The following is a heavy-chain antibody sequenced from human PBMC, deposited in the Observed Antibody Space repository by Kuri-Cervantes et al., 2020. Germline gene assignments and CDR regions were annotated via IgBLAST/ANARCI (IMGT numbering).Heavy chain of an antibody. Sequence: GGSLRLSCAASGFTFSSYSMNWVRQAPGKGLEWVSYISDSSSTIYYADSVKGRFTISRDNAKNSLSLQMNTLRAEDTAVYYRARDPSGYSGYEHFDYWGLGTLVTVSS. D-gene: IGHD5-12*01. CDR2: ISDSSSTI. CDR3: ARDPSGYSGYEHFDY. V-gene: IGHV3-48*01. J-gene: IGHJ4*02. CDR1: GFTFSSYS.